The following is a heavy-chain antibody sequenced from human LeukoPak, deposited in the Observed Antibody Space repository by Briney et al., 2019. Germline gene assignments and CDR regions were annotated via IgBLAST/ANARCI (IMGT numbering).Heavy chain of an antibody. V-gene: IGHV5-51*01. Sequence: GESLKISCKGSGYSFTSYGIGWVRQMPGKGLEWMGIIYRGDSDTRYSPSFQGQVTISADKSINTAYLQWRSLKASDTAVYYCARLGEDLAVGADGYWFDPWGQGTLVTVS. J-gene: IGHJ5*02. CDR2: IYRGDSDT. D-gene: IGHD2-15*01. CDR1: GYSFTSYG. CDR3: ARLGEDLAVGADGYWFDP.